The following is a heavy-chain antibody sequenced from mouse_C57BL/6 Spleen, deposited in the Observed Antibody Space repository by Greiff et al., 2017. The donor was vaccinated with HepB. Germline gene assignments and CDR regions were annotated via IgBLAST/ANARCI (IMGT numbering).Heavy chain of an antibody. Sequence: QVQLQQSGAELVRPGTSVKVSCKASGYAFTNYLIEWVKQRPGQGLEWIGVINPGSGGTNYNEKFKGKAKLTADKSSSTAYMQLSSLTSEDSAVYFCERGFITTVGAYWGQGTLVPVSA. D-gene: IGHD1-1*01. CDR2: INPGSGGT. J-gene: IGHJ3*01. CDR1: GYAFTNYL. V-gene: IGHV1-54*01. CDR3: ERGFITTVGAY.